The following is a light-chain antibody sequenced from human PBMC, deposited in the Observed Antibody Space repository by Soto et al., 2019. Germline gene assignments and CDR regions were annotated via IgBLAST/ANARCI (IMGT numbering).Light chain of an antibody. V-gene: IGLV2-14*01. J-gene: IGLJ3*02. Sequence: QSALTQPASVSGSPGQSITISCTGTSSDVGGYNYLSWYQQHPGKAPKVMIYEVNNRPSGVSNRFSGSKSGNTASLTISGLHAEDEADYYCSSYTSSGTPVFGGWTKLTVL. CDR2: EVN. CDR3: SSYTSSGTPV. CDR1: SSDVGGYNY.